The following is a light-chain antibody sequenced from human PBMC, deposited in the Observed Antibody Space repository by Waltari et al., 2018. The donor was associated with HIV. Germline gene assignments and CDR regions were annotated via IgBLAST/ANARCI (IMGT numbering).Light chain of an antibody. V-gene: IGLV2-14*01. CDR2: EVS. CDR1: SSDVGGYNY. J-gene: IGLJ2*01. Sequence: QSALTQPASVSGSPGQSITIPCTGTSSDVGGYNYVSWYQQHPGKPPKLMIYEVSSRPSGVPIRFAGSKAANTASLTIAGLQAEDEADYDCSSYSSSSAVVFGGGTKLTVL. CDR3: SSYSSSSAVV.